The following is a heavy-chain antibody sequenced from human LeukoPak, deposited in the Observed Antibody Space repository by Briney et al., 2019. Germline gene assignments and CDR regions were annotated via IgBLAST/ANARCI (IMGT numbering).Heavy chain of an antibody. CDR3: ARGKWPGERALLHTWFDP. J-gene: IGHJ5*02. Sequence: SETLSLTCTVSGGSISSYYWSWIRQPPGKGLEWIGYIYYSGSTNYNPSLKSRVTISVDTSKNQFSLKLSSVTAADTAVYYCARGKWPGERALLHTWFDPWGQGTLVTVSS. D-gene: IGHD2-15*01. CDR2: IYYSGST. CDR1: GGSISSYY. V-gene: IGHV4-59*01.